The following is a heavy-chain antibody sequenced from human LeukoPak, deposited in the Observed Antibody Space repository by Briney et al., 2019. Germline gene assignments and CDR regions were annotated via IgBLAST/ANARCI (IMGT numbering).Heavy chain of an antibody. CDR2: IKQDGSEK. V-gene: IGHV3-7*04. CDR1: GFTFSSYW. J-gene: IGHJ4*02. Sequence: GGSLRLSCAASGFTFSSYWMSWVRQAPGKGLEWVANIKQDGSEKYYVDSVKGRFTISRDNAKNSLYLQMNSLRAEDTAVYYCATEPGSYLPTDFDYWGQGPLVTVSS. CDR3: ATEPGSYLPTDFDY. D-gene: IGHD1-26*01.